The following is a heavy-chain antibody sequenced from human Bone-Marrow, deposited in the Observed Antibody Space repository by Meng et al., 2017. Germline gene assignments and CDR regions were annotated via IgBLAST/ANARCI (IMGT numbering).Heavy chain of an antibody. CDR1: GGSISSGSYF. Sequence: QVQLQESGPGLVKPSQTLSLTCPVSGGSISSGSYFWSWIRQHPGKGLEWIGYIYHSGNTYYNPSLKSRVTLSVDTSKNQFSLKLSSVTAADTAVYYCARHLSCSGAGCFFDFWGQGTLVTVSS. D-gene: IGHD2-15*01. CDR2: IYHSGNT. J-gene: IGHJ4*02. V-gene: IGHV4-31*03. CDR3: ARHLSCSGAGCFFDF.